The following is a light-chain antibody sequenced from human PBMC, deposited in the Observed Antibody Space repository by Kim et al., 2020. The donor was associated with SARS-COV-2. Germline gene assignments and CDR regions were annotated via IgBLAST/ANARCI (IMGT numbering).Light chain of an antibody. CDR2: EVS. Sequence: DIVMTQTPLSLSVTPGQPASISCKSSQSLLYSDGKTYLYWYQQKPGQAPQLLIHEVSNRMSGVPDRFSGSGSRTDFTLKISRVEAEDVGIYYCMQTIQLPLTFGGGTKVDIK. CDR1: QSLLYSDGKTY. J-gene: IGKJ4*01. V-gene: IGKV2D-29*01. CDR3: MQTIQLPLT.